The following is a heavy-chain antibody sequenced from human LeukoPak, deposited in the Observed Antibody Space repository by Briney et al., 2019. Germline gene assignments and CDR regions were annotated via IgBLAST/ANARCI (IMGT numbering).Heavy chain of an antibody. CDR3: ARDLWDIVVVVAATPVYYGMDV. CDR2: ISYDGSNK. D-gene: IGHD2-15*01. CDR1: GFTFSSYA. J-gene: IGHJ6*02. Sequence: GGSLRHSCAASGFTFSSYAMHWVRQAPGKGLEWVAVISYDGSNKYYADPVKGRFTISRDNSKNTLYLQMNSLRAEDTAMYYCARDLWDIVVVVAATPVYYGMDVWGQGTTVTVSS. V-gene: IGHV3-30-3*01.